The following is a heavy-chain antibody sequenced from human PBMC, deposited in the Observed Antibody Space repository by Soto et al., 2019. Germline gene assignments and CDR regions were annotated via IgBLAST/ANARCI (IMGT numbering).Heavy chain of an antibody. CDR1: GGSISSSSHY. D-gene: IGHD3-22*01. CDR3: ARDRRSYYSDGSGLDF. J-gene: IGHJ4*02. V-gene: IGHV4-39*07. CDR2: IYYTGTA. Sequence: SETLSLTCTVSGGSISSSSHYWGWVRQPPGKGLEWIGTIYYTGTAYYSPSLKSRVTISVDTSKNQFSLKLTSATAADTAVYYCARDRRSYYSDGSGLDFWGQGTLVTVSS.